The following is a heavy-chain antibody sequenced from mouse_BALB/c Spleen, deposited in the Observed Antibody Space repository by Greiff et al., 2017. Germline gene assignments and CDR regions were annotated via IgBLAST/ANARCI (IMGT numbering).Heavy chain of an antibody. CDR1: GYAFSSYW. D-gene: IGHD1-1*01. V-gene: IGHV1-80*01. CDR3: ARGNYGSSYERYFDY. CDR2: IYPGDGDT. J-gene: IGHJ2*01. Sequence: QVQLQQSGAELVRPGSSVKISCKASGYAFSSYWMNWVKQRPGQGLEWIGQIYPGDGDTNYNGKFKGKATLTADKSSSTAYMQLSSLTSEDSAVYFCARGNYGSSYERYFDYWGQGTTLTVSS.